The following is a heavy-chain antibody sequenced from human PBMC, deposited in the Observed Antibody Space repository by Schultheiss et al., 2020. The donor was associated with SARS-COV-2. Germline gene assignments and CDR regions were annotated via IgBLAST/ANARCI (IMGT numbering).Heavy chain of an antibody. CDR1: GFTFSSYA. V-gene: IGHV3-23*01. D-gene: IGHD2-2*01. J-gene: IGHJ4*02. CDR3: AKVLGYCSSTSCSPDY. CDR2: ISGSGGST. Sequence: GGSLRLSCAASGFTFSSYAMSWVRQAPGKGLEWVSAISGSGGSTYYADSVKGRFTISRDNSKNTLYLQMNSLRAEDTAVYYCAKVLGYCSSTSCSPDYWGQGTLVTVSS.